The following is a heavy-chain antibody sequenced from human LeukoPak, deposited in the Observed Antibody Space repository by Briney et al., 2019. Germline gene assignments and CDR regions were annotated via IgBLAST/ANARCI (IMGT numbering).Heavy chain of an antibody. J-gene: IGHJ4*02. Sequence: ASVKVSCKASGYAFTSYGISWVRQAPGQGLEWMGWISAYNGNANCAQKLQGRVTMTTDTSTSTAYMELRSLRSDDTAVYYCAANLYYDSSLDYWGQGTLVTVSS. V-gene: IGHV1-18*01. CDR1: GYAFTSYG. CDR3: AANLYYDSSLDY. D-gene: IGHD3-22*01. CDR2: ISAYNGNA.